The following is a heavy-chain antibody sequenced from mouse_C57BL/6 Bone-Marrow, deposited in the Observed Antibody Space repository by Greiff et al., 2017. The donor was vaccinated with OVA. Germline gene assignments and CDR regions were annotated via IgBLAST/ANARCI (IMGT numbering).Heavy chain of an antibody. Sequence: QVQLQQSGAELARPGASVKMSCKASGYTFTSYTMHWVKQRPGQGLEWIGYINPSSGYTKYNQKFKDKATLTADKSSSTAYMQLSSLTSEDSAVYYCATRNLYYSNHEGFADWGKGTLVTVSA. D-gene: IGHD2-5*01. V-gene: IGHV1-4*01. J-gene: IGHJ3*01. CDR3: ATRNLYYSNHEGFAD. CDR1: GYTFTSYT. CDR2: INPSSGYT.